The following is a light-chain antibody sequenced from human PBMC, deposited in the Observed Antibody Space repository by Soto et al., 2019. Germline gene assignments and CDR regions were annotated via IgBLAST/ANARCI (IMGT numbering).Light chain of an antibody. Sequence: QSALTQPPSASGSPGQSVTISCTGTRSDVGGYNYVSWYQQHPGKAPKLMIYEVTKRPSGVPDRFSGSKSGNAASLTVSGLQAEDEADYYCCSYAGSNTHYVFGTGTKLTVL. V-gene: IGLV2-8*01. CDR2: EVT. CDR1: RSDVGGYNY. CDR3: CSYAGSNTHYV. J-gene: IGLJ1*01.